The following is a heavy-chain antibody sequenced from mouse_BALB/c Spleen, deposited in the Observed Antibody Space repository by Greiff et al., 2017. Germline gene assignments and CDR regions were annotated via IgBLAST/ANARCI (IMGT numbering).Heavy chain of an antibody. D-gene: IGHD2-4*01. CDR2: INPSTGYT. J-gene: IGHJ3*01. CDR3: ASPPIYYDYDGFAY. Sequence: VQLQQSGAELAKPGASVKMSCKASGYTFTSYWMHWVKQRPGQGLEWIGYINPSTGYTEYNQKFKDKATLTADKSSSTAYMQLSSLTSEDSAVYYCASPPIYYDYDGFAYWGQGTLVTVSA. CDR1: GYTFTSYW. V-gene: IGHV1-7*01.